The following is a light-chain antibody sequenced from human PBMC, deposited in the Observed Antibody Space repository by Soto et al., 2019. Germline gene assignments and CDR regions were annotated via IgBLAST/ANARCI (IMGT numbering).Light chain of an antibody. CDR2: GAR. CDR1: QSVTIGH. CDR3: QQYGTSPWT. V-gene: IGKV3-20*01. Sequence: VLTQSPGTLSLSPGERATLSCKASQSVTIGHLAWFQQKPGQAPRLLIYGARTRATGVPDRFSASGSGTDFSLTISRLEPEDVAVYYCQQYGTSPWTLCQGTKVDIK. J-gene: IGKJ1*01.